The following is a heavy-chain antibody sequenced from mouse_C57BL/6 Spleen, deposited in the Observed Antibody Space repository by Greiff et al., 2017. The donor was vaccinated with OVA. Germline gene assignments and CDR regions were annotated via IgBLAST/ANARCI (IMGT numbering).Heavy chain of an antibody. CDR1: GFSLTSYG. J-gene: IGHJ3*01. CDR3: AKNGGNWDVGAY. D-gene: IGHD4-1*01. CDR2: IWRGGST. V-gene: IGHV2-5*01. Sequence: VKLMESGPGLVQPSQRLSITCTVSGFSLTSYGVHWVRQSPGKGLEWLGVIWRGGSTDYNAAFMSRLSITKDNSKSQVFFKMNSLQADDTAIYYCAKNGGNWDVGAYWGQGTLVTVSA.